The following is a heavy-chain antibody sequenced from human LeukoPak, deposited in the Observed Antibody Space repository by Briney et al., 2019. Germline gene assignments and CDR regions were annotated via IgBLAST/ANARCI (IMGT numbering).Heavy chain of an antibody. CDR2: ISGSGDRT. Sequence: GGSLTLSCAASGFTFRSYAMSWVRQAPGKGLEWVSNISGSGDRTDYADSVKGRFTISRDNSWNTLYLHMHSLRVEDTAVYYCAKHFGSGDYYNFFDDWGQGTLVSVSS. V-gene: IGHV3-23*01. CDR3: AKHFGSGDYYNFFDD. CDR1: GFTFRSYA. J-gene: IGHJ4*02. D-gene: IGHD3-10*01.